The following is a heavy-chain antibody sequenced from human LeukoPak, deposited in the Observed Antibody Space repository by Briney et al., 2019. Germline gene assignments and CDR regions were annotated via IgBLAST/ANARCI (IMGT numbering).Heavy chain of an antibody. CDR1: GFTFSTYF. J-gene: IGHJ5*02. V-gene: IGHV4-59*01. CDR3: ARAGLTGRYNWFDP. Sequence: GSLRLSCAASGFTFSTYFMSWVRQPPGKGLEWIGYIYYSGSTNYNPSLKSRVTISVDTSKNQFSLKLSSVTAADTAVYYCARAGLTGRYNWFDPWGQGTLVTVSS. D-gene: IGHD1-20*01. CDR2: IYYSGST.